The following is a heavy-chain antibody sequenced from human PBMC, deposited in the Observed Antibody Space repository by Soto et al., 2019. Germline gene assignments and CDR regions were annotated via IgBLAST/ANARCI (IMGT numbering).Heavy chain of an antibody. J-gene: IGHJ6*01. Sequence: ASVKVSCKASGYTFTGYYMHWVRQAPGQGLEWMGWINPNSGGTNYAQKFQGRVTMTRDTSISTAYMELSRLRSDDTAVYYCSIYSGYFDNRDYGMGVWGQGTTVTVSS. CDR1: GYTFTGYY. D-gene: IGHD3-9*01. CDR3: SIYSGYFDNRDYGMGV. V-gene: IGHV1-2*02. CDR2: INPNSGGT.